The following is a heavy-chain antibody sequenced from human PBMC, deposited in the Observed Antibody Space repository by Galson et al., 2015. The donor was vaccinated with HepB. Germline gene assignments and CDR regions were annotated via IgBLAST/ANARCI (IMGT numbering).Heavy chain of an antibody. Sequence: SLRLSCAASGFTFSDYYMSWIRQAPGKGLEWVSYISSSGSTIYYADSVKGRFAISRDNTKNSLYLQMNSLRAEDTAVYYCAREGNNSGDCVNAFDIWGQGTMVTVSS. D-gene: IGHD2-21*01. CDR1: GFTFSDYY. CDR2: ISSSGSTI. J-gene: IGHJ3*02. CDR3: AREGNNSGDCVNAFDI. V-gene: IGHV3-11*01.